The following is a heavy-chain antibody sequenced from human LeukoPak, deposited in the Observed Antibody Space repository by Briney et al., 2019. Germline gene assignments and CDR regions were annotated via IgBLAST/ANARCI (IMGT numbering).Heavy chain of an antibody. J-gene: IGHJ5*02. V-gene: IGHV4-30-2*01. Sequence: SETLSLTCAVSGGSISSGGYSWSWIRQPPGKGLEWIGYIYHSGSTYYNPSLKSRVTISVDRSKNQFSLKLSSVTAADTAVYYCARDGGIEAAPYARWFDPRGQGTLVTVSS. CDR3: ARDGGIEAAPYARWFDP. D-gene: IGHD6-13*01. CDR2: IYHSGST. CDR1: GGSISSGGYS.